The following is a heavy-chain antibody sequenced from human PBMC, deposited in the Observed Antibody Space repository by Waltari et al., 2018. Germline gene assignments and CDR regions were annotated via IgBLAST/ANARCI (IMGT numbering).Heavy chain of an antibody. CDR1: GGSISSSSYY. Sequence: QLQLQESGPGLVKPSETLSLTCTVSGGSISSSSYYWGWIRQPPGKGLEWIGSIYYSGSTYYNPSLKIRVTISVDTSKNQFALKLSSVTAADTAVYYCARYGYSSSWPIDYWGQGTLVTVSS. CDR2: IYYSGST. CDR3: ARYGYSSSWPIDY. J-gene: IGHJ4*02. V-gene: IGHV4-39*01. D-gene: IGHD6-13*01.